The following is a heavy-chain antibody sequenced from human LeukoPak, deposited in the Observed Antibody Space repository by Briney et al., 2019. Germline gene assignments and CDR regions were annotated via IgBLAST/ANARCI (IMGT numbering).Heavy chain of an antibody. CDR2: INLNGRSR. Sequence: GGSLRLSCAASVFTFDDYGMSWVRQAPGKGLEWVSGINLNGRSRGYADSVKGRFTISRDNAKNSLYLQMNSLRAEDTALYYCVRGITMMVDWGQGTLVTVSS. D-gene: IGHD3-22*01. CDR1: VFTFDDYG. J-gene: IGHJ4*02. V-gene: IGHV3-20*04. CDR3: VRGITMMVD.